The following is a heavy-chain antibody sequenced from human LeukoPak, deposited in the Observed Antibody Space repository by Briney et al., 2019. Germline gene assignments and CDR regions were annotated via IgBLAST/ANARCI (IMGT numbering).Heavy chain of an antibody. CDR2: ISAYNGNT. CDR3: ARVNRRYGTDV. V-gene: IGHV1-18*01. CDR1: GYTFTSYG. Sequence: ASVKVSCKASGYTFTSYGISWVRQAPGQGLEWMGWISAYNGNTNYAQKFQGRVIMTRDTSTSTVYMELSSLRSEDTAVYYCARVNRRYGTDVWGQGTTVTVSS. D-gene: IGHD2/OR15-2a*01. J-gene: IGHJ6*02.